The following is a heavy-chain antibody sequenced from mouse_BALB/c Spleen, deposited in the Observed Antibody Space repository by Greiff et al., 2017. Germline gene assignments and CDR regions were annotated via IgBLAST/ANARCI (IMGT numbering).Heavy chain of an antibody. V-gene: IGHV5-6*03. CDR3: ARHDLGPAWFAY. CDR2: ISSGGSYT. D-gene: IGHD2-3*01. Sequence: EVKVVESGGGLVKPGGSLKLSCAASGFTFSSYAMSWVRQSPEKRLEWVAEISSGGSYTYYPDSVKGRFTISRDNAKNTLYLQMSSLKSEDTAMYYCARHDLGPAWFAYWGQGTLVTVSA. CDR1: GFTFSSYA. J-gene: IGHJ3*01.